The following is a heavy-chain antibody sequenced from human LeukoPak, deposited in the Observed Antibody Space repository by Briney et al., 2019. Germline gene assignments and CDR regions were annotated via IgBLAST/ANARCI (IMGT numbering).Heavy chain of an antibody. V-gene: IGHV3-9*01. CDR3: AKGQYSSSPTLVY. D-gene: IGHD6-13*01. Sequence: GGSLRLSCAASGFTFDDYAMHWVRQAPGKGLEWVSGISWNSGSIGYADSVKGRFTISRDNAKNSLYLQMNSLRAEDTALYYCAKGQYSSSPTLVYWGQGTLVTVSS. J-gene: IGHJ4*02. CDR2: ISWNSGSI. CDR1: GFTFDDYA.